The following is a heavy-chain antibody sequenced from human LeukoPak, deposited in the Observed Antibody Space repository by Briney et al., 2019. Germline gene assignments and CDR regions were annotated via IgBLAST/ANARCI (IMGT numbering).Heavy chain of an antibody. J-gene: IGHJ3*02. CDR2: INSDGSST. CDR1: GFTFSSYW. V-gene: IGHV3-74*01. Sequence: KPGGSLRLSCAASGFTFSSYWMHWVRRAPGKGLVWVSRINSDGSSTSYADFVKGRFTISRDNAKNTLYLQMNSLRAEDTAVYYCGRDRPGFNAFDIWGQGTMVSVS. CDR3: GRDRPGFNAFDI.